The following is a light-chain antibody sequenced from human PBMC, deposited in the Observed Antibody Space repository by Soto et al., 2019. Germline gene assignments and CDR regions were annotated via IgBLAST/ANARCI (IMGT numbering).Light chain of an antibody. CDR2: DVY. Sequence: QSVLTQPASVSGSPGQSIAISCTGVRTDFEGYDYVSWYQQHPGQAPLLIIYDVYNRPSGVSYRFSGSKSGDTASLTISGLQAEDEADYYCTSYTSSTPFYVFGTGTKVTVL. CDR1: RTDFEGYDY. V-gene: IGLV2-14*03. J-gene: IGLJ1*01. CDR3: TSYTSSTPFYV.